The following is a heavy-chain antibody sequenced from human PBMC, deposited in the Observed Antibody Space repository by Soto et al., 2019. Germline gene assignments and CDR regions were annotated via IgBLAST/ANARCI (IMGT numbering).Heavy chain of an antibody. D-gene: IGHD1-1*01. CDR1: GFTVSSNY. J-gene: IGHJ6*02. CDR3: ARVGSGHYYYGMDV. Sequence: EVQLVESGGGLIQPGGSLRLSCAASGFTVSSNYMSWVRQAPGKGLEWVSVIYSGGSTYYADSVKGRFTISRDNSKNTLYLQMNSLRAEDTAVYYCARVGSGHYYYGMDVWGQGTTVTVSS. V-gene: IGHV3-53*01. CDR2: IYSGGST.